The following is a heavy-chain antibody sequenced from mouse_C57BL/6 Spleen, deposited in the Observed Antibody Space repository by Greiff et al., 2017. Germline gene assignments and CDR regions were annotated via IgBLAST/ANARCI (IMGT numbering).Heavy chain of an antibody. CDR2: IRNKANGYTT. CDR3: ARSSHYYGSSPFDY. CDR1: GFTFTDYY. V-gene: IGHV7-3*01. J-gene: IGHJ2*01. Sequence: EVQVVESGGGLVQPGGSLSLSCAASGFTFTDYYMSWVRQPPGKALEWLGFIRNKANGYTTEYSASVKGRFTISRDNSQSILYLQMNALRAEDSATYYCARSSHYYGSSPFDYWGQGTTLTVSS. D-gene: IGHD1-1*01.